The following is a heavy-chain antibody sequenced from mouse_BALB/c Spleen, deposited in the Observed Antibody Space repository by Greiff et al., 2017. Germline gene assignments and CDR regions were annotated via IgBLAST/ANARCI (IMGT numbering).Heavy chain of an antibody. J-gene: IGHJ4*01. V-gene: IGHV1-7*01. CDR3: ARSPSYYYGSSYDYYYAMDY. CDR2: INPSTGYT. CDR1: GYTFTSYW. Sequence: QVHVKQSGAELAKPGASVKMSCKASGYTFTSYWMHWVKQRPGQGLEWIGYINPSTGYTEYNQKFKDKATLTADKSSSTAYMQLSSLTSEDSAVYYCARSPSYYYGSSYDYYYAMDYWGQGTSVTVSS. D-gene: IGHD1-1*01.